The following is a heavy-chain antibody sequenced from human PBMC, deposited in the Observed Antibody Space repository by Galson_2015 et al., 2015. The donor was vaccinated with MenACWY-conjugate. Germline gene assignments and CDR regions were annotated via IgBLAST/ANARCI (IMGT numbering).Heavy chain of an antibody. Sequence: SLRLSCAASGFTFSSYAMSWVRQAPGKGLEWVSTISASAASTYYADYVKGRFTISRDNSKNTLYLQMNSLRAEDTALYYCAKGGPYSTSQFVSWGQGTLVTVSS. D-gene: IGHD6-13*01. V-gene: IGHV3-23*01. J-gene: IGHJ4*02. CDR1: GFTFSSYA. CDR3: AKGGPYSTSQFVS. CDR2: ISASAAST.